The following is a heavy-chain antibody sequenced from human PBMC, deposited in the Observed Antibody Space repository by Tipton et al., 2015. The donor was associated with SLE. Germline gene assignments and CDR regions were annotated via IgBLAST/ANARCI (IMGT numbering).Heavy chain of an antibody. CDR2: ISYDGSNK. D-gene: IGHD2-15*01. Sequence: SLRLSCAASGFTFSSYGMHWVRQAPGKGLEWVAVISYDGSNKYYADSVKGRFTTSRDNSKNTLYLQMNSLRAEDTAVYYCAKDQGGGSSYFDYWGQGTLVTVSS. V-gene: IGHV3-30*18. CDR3: AKDQGGGSSYFDY. J-gene: IGHJ4*02. CDR1: GFTFSSYG.